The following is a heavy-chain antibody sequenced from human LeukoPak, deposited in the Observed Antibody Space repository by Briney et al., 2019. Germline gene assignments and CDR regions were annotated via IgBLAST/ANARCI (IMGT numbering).Heavy chain of an antibody. J-gene: IGHJ4*02. Sequence: PSGTLSLTCDVSGGSISNTNWWSWVRQPPGQGLEWIGEVHLDGRTNYNPSLKSRLVMSADLPENHISLKLTSVTAADTAVYYCAREGGFYRPLDYSGQGTLVTVSS. CDR2: VHLDGRT. CDR1: GGSISNTNW. D-gene: IGHD6-25*01. V-gene: IGHV4-4*02. CDR3: AREGGFYRPLDY.